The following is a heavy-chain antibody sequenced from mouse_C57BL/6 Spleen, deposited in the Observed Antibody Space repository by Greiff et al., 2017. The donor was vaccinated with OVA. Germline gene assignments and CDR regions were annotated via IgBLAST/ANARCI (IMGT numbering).Heavy chain of an antibody. D-gene: IGHD1-1*01. CDR2: INPNNGGT. CDR1: GYTFTDYN. Sequence: EVQLQESGPELVKPGASVKIPCKASGYTFTDYNMDWVKQSHGKSLEWIGDINPNNGGTIYNQKFKGKATLTVDKSSSTAYMELRSLTSEDTAVYYCARGGRYYYAMDYWGQGTSVTVSS. CDR3: ARGGRYYYAMDY. V-gene: IGHV1-18*01. J-gene: IGHJ4*01.